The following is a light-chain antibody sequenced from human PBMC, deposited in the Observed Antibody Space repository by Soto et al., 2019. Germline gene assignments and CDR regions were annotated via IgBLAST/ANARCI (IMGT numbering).Light chain of an antibody. V-gene: IGLV2-14*01. CDR3: CSYTTSNTRQIV. CDR1: SSDVGGYNY. CDR2: DVS. J-gene: IGLJ1*01. Sequence: QSVLTQPPSASGSLGQSITISCTGTSSDVGGYNYVSWYQQHPGKAPKFMIYDVSNRPSGVSNRFSGSKSGNTASLTISGLQAEDEADYYCCSYTTSNTRQIVFGTGTKVTVL.